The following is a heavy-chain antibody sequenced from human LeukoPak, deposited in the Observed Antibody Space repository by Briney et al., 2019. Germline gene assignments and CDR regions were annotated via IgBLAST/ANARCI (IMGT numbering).Heavy chain of an antibody. CDR2: IKPDGGDK. CDR3: ARIYCSGGSCTFDY. CDR1: GFTFSTYS. D-gene: IGHD2-15*01. Sequence: PGGSLRLSCAASGFTFSTYSMNWVRQAPGQGLEWVASIKPDGGDKYYADSVKGRFTISRDNAKNSLYLQMNSLRAEDTPVYYCARIYCSGGSCTFDYWGQGTLVTVSS. V-gene: IGHV3-7*04. J-gene: IGHJ4*02.